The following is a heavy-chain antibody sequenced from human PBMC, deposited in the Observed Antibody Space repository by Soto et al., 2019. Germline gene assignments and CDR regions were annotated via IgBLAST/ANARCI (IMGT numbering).Heavy chain of an antibody. J-gene: IGHJ5*02. V-gene: IGHV3-20*01. CDR2: INWNGGST. CDR3: ARVPSGGKGWWFDP. Sequence: GGSLRLSCAASGFTFDDYGMSWVRQAPGKGLEWVSGINWNGGSTGYADSVKGRFTISRDKAKNSLYLQMNSLGAEDTALYHCARVPSGGKGWWFDPWGQGTLVTVSS. CDR1: GFTFDDYG. D-gene: IGHD5-12*01.